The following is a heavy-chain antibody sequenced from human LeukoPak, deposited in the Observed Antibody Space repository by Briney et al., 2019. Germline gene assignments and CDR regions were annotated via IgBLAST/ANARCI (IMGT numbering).Heavy chain of an antibody. J-gene: IGHJ4*02. V-gene: IGHV3-23*01. D-gene: IGHD2-2*01. Sequence: GGSLRLSCAASGFTFSNYAMSWVRQAPGKGLEWVSAISGSGGSTYYADSVKGRFTISRDNSKNTLYLQMNSLRAEDTAVYYCAKGGYCSSPSCFIYFDYWGQGTLVTVSS. CDR1: GFTFSNYA. CDR3: AKGGYCSSPSCFIYFDY. CDR2: ISGSGGST.